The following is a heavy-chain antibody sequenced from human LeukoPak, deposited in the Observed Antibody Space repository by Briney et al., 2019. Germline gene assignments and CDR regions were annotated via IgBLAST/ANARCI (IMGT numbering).Heavy chain of an antibody. J-gene: IGHJ3*02. CDR2: IYPGDSDT. CDR1: GYTFINYW. V-gene: IGHV5-51*01. CDR3: ARIRAPVTLDAFDI. Sequence: PGESLKISCEGSGYTFINYWIGWVRQMPGKGLEWMGIIYPGDSDTRYSPSFQGQVTISADKSISTAYLQWSSLKASDTAMYYCARIRAPVTLDAFDIWGQGTMVTVSS. D-gene: IGHD4-17*01.